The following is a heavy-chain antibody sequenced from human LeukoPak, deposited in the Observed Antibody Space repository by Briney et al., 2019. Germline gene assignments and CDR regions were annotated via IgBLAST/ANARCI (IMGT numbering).Heavy chain of an antibody. Sequence: GRPLRLSGAALGFTFSDYYLSGIGQAPGKGRGGVAYISMSGSTIYNVGSVKGRFTISRDNAKNSLYLQMNSLRAEDTAVYYCARGPRRTMIVVVIESANYGMDVWGQGTTVTVSS. V-gene: IGHV3-11*01. D-gene: IGHD3-22*01. J-gene: IGHJ6*02. CDR2: ISMSGSTI. CDR1: GFTFSDYY. CDR3: ARGPRRTMIVVVIESANYGMDV.